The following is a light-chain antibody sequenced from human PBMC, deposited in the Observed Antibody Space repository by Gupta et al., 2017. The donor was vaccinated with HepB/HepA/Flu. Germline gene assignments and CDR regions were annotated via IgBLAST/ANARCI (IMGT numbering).Light chain of an antibody. J-gene: IGKJ1*01. CDR3: QQYYKNPWT. Sequence: AIRMPQSPSSFSASTGDRVTITCRASQAITTYLAWYKQKPGRHPKLLIYGGSVLEGGVPSRFSGRGSGTDFSLTVSSLQSEDFATYYCQQYYKNPWTFGQGTTVDIK. CDR1: QAITTY. CDR2: GGS. V-gene: IGKV1-8*01.